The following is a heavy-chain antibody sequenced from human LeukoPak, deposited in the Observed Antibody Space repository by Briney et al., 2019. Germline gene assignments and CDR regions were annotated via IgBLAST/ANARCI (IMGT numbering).Heavy chain of an antibody. CDR2: FDPEDGET. CDR3: ATPNYYDSSGYWVY. D-gene: IGHD3-22*01. V-gene: IGHV1-24*01. Sequence: ASVKVSCKVSGYTLTELSMHWVRQAPGNGLEWMGGFDPEDGETIYAQKFQGRVTMTEDTSTDTAYMELSSLRSEDTAVYYCATPNYYDSSGYWVYWGQGTLVTVSS. CDR1: GYTLTELS. J-gene: IGHJ4*02.